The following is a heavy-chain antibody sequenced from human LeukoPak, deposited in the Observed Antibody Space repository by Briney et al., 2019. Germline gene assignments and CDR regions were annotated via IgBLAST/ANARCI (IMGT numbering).Heavy chain of an antibody. D-gene: IGHD6-19*01. J-gene: IGHJ5*02. CDR2: IYYSGST. CDR3: ARQADYSSGWYWGWFDP. V-gene: IGHV4-61*01. CDR1: GGSVSSGSYY. Sequence: SETLSLTCTVSGGSVSSGSYYWSWIRQPPGKGLEWIGYIYYSGSTNYNPSLKSRVTISVDTSKNQFSLKLSSVTAADTAVYYCARQADYSSGWYWGWFDPWGQGTLVTVSS.